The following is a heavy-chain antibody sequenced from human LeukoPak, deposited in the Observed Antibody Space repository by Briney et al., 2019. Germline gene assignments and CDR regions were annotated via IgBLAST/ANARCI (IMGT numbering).Heavy chain of an antibody. CDR3: ANWIGSSSRDY. Sequence: PGGSLRLSCAASGFTFSGYSMNWVRQAPGKGLEWVSSISGSSRSIYYADSVKGRFTISRDNAKNSLYLQMDSLRAEDTAVYYCANWIGSSSRDYWGQGTLVTVSS. CDR2: ISGSSRSI. J-gene: IGHJ4*02. V-gene: IGHV3-21*04. D-gene: IGHD6-6*01. CDR1: GFTFSGYS.